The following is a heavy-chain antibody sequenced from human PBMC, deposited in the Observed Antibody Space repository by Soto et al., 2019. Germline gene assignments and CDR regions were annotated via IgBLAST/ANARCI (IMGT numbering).Heavy chain of an antibody. CDR3: AREGYCSGGSCKGGADY. J-gene: IGHJ4*02. D-gene: IGHD2-15*01. V-gene: IGHV4-31*03. Sequence: SETLSLTCTVSGGSISSGGYYWSWIRQHPGKGLEWIGYIYYSGSTYYNPSLKSRVTISVDTPKNQFSLKLSSVTAADTAVYYCAREGYCSGGSCKGGADYWGQGTLVTVSS. CDR1: GGSISSGGYY. CDR2: IYYSGST.